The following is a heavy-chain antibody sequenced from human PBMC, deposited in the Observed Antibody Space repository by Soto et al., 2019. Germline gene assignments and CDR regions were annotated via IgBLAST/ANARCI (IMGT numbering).Heavy chain of an antibody. J-gene: IGHJ6*02. V-gene: IGHV1-69*12. CDR3: AREGLVLVPTTVNSDYYYYAMDV. CDR1: GDTFSTYT. D-gene: IGHD2-2*01. CDR2: IIPRSATS. Sequence: QVQLVQSGAEVKKPGSSVKVSCKASGDTFSTYTITWMRQAPGQGLEWMGGIIPRSATSNYAQKFQGRVTITADEAPNTAYRELSSLRSEATAVYYCAREGLVLVPTTVNSDYYYYAMDVWGQGTTVTVSS.